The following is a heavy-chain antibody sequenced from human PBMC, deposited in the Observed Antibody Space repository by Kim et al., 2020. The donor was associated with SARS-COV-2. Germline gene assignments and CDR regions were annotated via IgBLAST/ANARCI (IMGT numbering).Heavy chain of an antibody. V-gene: IGHV4-39*01. D-gene: IGHD3-10*01. CDR2: T. CDR3: ALIVGEHAFDI. Sequence: TYYNPSLRGRVTISVDTSKNQFSRKLSSVTAADTAVYYCALIVGEHAFDIWGQGTMVTVSS. J-gene: IGHJ3*02.